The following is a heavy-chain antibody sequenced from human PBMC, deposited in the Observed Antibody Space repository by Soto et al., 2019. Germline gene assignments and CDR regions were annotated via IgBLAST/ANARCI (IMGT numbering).Heavy chain of an antibody. D-gene: IGHD4-17*01. CDR2: ISPLKGRT. J-gene: IGHJ1*01. CDR1: GYTFTSYG. Sequence: QVQLVQSGPALKRPWASMKVSCKASGYTFTSYGISWVRQAPGQGLEWMAWISPLKGRTQYSQKAQGRVTLSTDTSSNTAYMEMTTLRVDDTAVYYCAMDYGDRPEYFKHWGQGTLVTVS. CDR3: AMDYGDRPEYFKH. V-gene: IGHV1-18*04.